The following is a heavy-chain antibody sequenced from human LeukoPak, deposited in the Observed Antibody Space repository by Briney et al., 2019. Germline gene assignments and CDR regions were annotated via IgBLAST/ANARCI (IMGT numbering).Heavy chain of an antibody. CDR1: GGSISTYY. Sequence: NPSETLSLTCSVSGGSISTYYWSWIRQPAGKGLEWIGRIKNSGNTNYNPSLESRVTLSLDTSKNQFSLKLSSVTAADTAVYYCARDPEGHGYYFDYWGQGALVTVSS. CDR2: IKNSGNT. CDR3: ARDPEGHGYYFDY. J-gene: IGHJ4*02. V-gene: IGHV4-4*07. D-gene: IGHD3-3*01.